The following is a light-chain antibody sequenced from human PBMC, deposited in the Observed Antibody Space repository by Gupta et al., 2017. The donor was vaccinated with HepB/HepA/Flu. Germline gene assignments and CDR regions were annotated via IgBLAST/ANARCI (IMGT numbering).Light chain of an antibody. CDR2: YAA. CDR3: QQLNSYPYT. Sequence: DIQLTQSPSFLSASVGDRVTITCRASQGISSYLAWYQQKPGKAPKLLISYAATLQSGVPSRFSGSGSGTEFTLTISSLQPEDFATDYCQQLNSYPYTFGQGTKLEIK. V-gene: IGKV1-9*01. J-gene: IGKJ2*01. CDR1: QGISSY.